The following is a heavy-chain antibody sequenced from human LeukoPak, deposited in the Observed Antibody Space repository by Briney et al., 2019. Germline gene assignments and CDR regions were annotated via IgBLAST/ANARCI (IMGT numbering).Heavy chain of an antibody. D-gene: IGHD3-9*01. J-gene: IGHJ6*02. CDR1: GGSISSYY. Sequence: SETLSLTCTVSGGSISSYYWSWIRQPSGKGLEWIGRIYTSGSTNYNPSLKSRVTMSVDTSKNQFSLKLSSVTAADTAVYYCARDQLEYDILTGFYYYYGMDVWGQGTTVTVSS. CDR2: IYTSGST. CDR3: ARDQLEYDILTGFYYYYGMDV. V-gene: IGHV4-4*07.